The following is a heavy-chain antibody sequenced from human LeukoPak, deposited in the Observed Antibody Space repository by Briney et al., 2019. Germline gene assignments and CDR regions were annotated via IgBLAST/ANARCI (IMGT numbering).Heavy chain of an antibody. CDR3: VRAGGPHTVDA. V-gene: IGHV3-7*01. CDR2: INQNGSAT. CDR1: GFTFSIYW. D-gene: IGHD2-8*02. Sequence: PGGSLRLSCAASGFTFSIYWMSWVRQAPGKGLEWVADINQNGSATYYVDSVKGRFTISRDNAKNTLFLQMNSLRAEDTAVFYCVRAGGPHTVDAWGQGTTVTVSS. J-gene: IGHJ6*02.